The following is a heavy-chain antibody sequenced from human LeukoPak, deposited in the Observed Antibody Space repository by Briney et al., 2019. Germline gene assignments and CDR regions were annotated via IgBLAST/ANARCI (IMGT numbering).Heavy chain of an antibody. CDR3: ARSYFPGRVDAFDI. V-gene: IGHV4-61*01. CDR2: IYYSGST. J-gene: IGHJ3*02. CDR1: GGSISSKSYY. Sequence: PSETLSLTCTVSGGSISSKSYYWTWIRQPPGKGLEWIGYIYYSGSTNYNPSLKSRVTISVDTSRNQFSLKLSSVTAADTAVYYCARSYFPGRVDAFDIWGQGTMVTVSS. D-gene: IGHD3-9*01.